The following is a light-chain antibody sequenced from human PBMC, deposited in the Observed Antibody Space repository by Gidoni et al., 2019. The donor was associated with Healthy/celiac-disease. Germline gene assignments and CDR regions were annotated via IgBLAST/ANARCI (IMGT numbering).Light chain of an antibody. CDR1: QSVKSNY. CDR2: GAS. CDR3: QQYTNSLT. J-gene: IGKJ4*01. V-gene: IGKV3-20*01. Sequence: EIVLTQSPDTLSLSPGERATLSCRASQSVKSNYLAWYQQKPGQAPRLLISGASISATGIPDRFSGSGSGTDFTLTISRLEPEDFAVYYCQQYTNSLTFGGGTKVEIK.